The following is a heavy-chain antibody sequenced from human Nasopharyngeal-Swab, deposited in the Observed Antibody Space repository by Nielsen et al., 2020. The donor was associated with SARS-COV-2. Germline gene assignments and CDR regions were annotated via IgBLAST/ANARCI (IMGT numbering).Heavy chain of an antibody. D-gene: IGHD2-15*01. J-gene: IGHJ6*03. CDR3: ARLLIAANGHYMDV. V-gene: IGHV4-34*09. CDR2: IHYSENT. Sequence: RQAPGKGLEWIGNIHYSENTNYNPSLKSRVTISVDTSKNQFSLKLSSVTAADTAVYYCARLLIAANGHYMDVWGKGTTVTVSS.